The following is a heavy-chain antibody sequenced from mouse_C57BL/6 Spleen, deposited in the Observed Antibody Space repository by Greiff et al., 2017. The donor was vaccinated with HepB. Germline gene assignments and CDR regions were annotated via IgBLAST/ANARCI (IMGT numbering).Heavy chain of an antibody. V-gene: IGHV1-81*01. CDR1: GYTFTSYG. CDR3: ARRGDYDEAWFAY. D-gene: IGHD2-4*01. CDR2: IYPRSGNT. Sequence: QVQLQQSGAELARPGASVKLSCKASGYTFTSYGIRWVKQRPGQGLEWIGEIYPRSGNTYYNEKFKGKATLTADKSSSTAYMELRSLTSEDSAVYFCARRGDYDEAWFAYWGQGTLVTVSA. J-gene: IGHJ3*01.